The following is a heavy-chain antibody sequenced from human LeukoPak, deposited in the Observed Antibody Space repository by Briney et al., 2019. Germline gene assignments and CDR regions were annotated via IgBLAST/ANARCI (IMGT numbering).Heavy chain of an antibody. Sequence: GGSLRLSCAASGFTFSSYAMTWVRQAPGKGLEWVSFIDTSGSYIYYGDSVKGRVTISRDNAKNSLYLQMNGLRAEDTAVYYCARGRSITLLRGVAMSDGFDVWGQGAMVTVSS. J-gene: IGHJ3*01. V-gene: IGHV3-21*01. CDR3: ARGRSITLLRGVAMSDGFDV. D-gene: IGHD3-10*01. CDR2: IDTSGSYI. CDR1: GFTFSSYA.